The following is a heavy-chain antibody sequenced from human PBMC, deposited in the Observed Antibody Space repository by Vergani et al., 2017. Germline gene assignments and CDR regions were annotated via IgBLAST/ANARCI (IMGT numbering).Heavy chain of an antibody. CDR3: ARPDVGQLELPEAFDI. J-gene: IGHJ3*02. V-gene: IGHV5-51*03. D-gene: IGHD1-1*01. Sequence: EVQLVQSGAEVKKPGESLKISCKGSGYSFTSYWIGWVRQMPGKGLEWMGIIYPGDSDTRYSLSFQGQVTISADKSISTAYLQWSSLKASDTAMYYCARPDVGQLELPEAFDIWGQGTMVTVSS. CDR1: GYSFTSYW. CDR2: IYPGDSDT.